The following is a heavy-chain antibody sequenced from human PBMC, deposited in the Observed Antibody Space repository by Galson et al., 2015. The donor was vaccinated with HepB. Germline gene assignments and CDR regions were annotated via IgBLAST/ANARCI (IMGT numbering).Heavy chain of an antibody. D-gene: IGHD3-10*01. Sequence: SLRLSCAASGFTFSDSYMSWIRQTPGKGLEWISYINSGSNFKNYAGSVKGRFTISRDNAKNLLYLQMNSLRVDDTGVYYCARVGRLVRDVWGQGTRVTVSS. CDR1: GFTFSDSY. J-gene: IGHJ4*02. CDR3: ARVGRLVRDV. V-gene: IGHV3-11*06. CDR2: INSGSNFK.